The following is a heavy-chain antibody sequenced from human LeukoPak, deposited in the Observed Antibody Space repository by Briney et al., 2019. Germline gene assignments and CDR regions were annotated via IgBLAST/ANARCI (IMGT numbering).Heavy chain of an antibody. CDR1: GGTFSSYA. CDR3: ARVNYYDSSGYSDY. Sequence: SVKVSCKASGGTFSSYAISWVRQAPGQGPEWMGGIIPTFGTANYAQKFQGRVTITADESTSTAYMELSSLRSEDTAVYYCARVNYYDSSGYSDYWGQGTLVTVSS. CDR2: IIPTFGTA. D-gene: IGHD3-22*01. V-gene: IGHV1-69*01. J-gene: IGHJ4*02.